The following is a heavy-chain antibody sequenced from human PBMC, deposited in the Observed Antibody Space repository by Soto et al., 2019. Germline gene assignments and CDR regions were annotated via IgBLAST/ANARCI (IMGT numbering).Heavy chain of an antibody. CDR2: ISYDGTNK. CDR3: ARDGCSSTSCPGWFNWFDP. J-gene: IGHJ5*02. Sequence: QVQLVESGGGVVQPGRSLRLSCAASGFTFSSYAMHWVRQAPGKGLEWVAVISYDGTNKNYADSVKGRSTISRDNSKSTLYLQMNSLRAEDTAVYYCARDGCSSTSCPGWFNWFDPWGQGTLVTVSS. CDR1: GFTFSSYA. D-gene: IGHD2-2*01. V-gene: IGHV3-30-3*01.